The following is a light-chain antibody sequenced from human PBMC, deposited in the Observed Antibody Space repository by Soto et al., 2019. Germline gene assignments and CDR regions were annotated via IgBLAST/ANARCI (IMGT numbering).Light chain of an antibody. CDR1: SSDVGSYNY. V-gene: IGLV2-14*01. CDR2: EVS. CDR3: SSYTTSTSWV. J-gene: IGLJ3*02. Sequence: QSALTQPASVSGSPGQSITISCTGTSSDVGSYNYVSWYQHHPGKAPQLMVYEVSSRPSGVSNRFSGSKSGNTASLTISGLQAEDEAYYYCSSYTTSTSWVFGGGTKLTVL.